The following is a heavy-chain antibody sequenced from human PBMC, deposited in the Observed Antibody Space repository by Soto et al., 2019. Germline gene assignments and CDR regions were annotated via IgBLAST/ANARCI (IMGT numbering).Heavy chain of an antibody. V-gene: IGHV4-39*01. CDR1: GGSISSSSYY. CDR3: ERHAWGGWYIDGMDV. Sequence: SETLSLTCTVSGGSISSSSYYWGWIRQPPGKGLEWIGSIYYSGSTYYNPSLKSRVTISVDTSKNQFSLKLSSVTAADTAVYYCERHAWGGWYIDGMDVWGQGTTVTVSS. CDR2: IYYSGST. D-gene: IGHD6-19*01. J-gene: IGHJ6*02.